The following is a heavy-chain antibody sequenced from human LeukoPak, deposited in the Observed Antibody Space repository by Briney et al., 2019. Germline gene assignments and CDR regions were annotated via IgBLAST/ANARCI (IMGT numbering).Heavy chain of an antibody. J-gene: IGHJ3*02. Sequence: ASVKVSCKASGSTFSDYHINWVRQASGQGPEWMGWINTKSGDAKYNQAFQGRVTMTRDTSISTAYMELNRLRSDGTAVYYCARDVPSSSWPDAFDIWGQGTMVTVSS. V-gene: IGHV1-2*02. CDR1: GSTFSDYH. CDR3: ARDVPSSSWPDAFDI. D-gene: IGHD6-13*01. CDR2: INTKSGDA.